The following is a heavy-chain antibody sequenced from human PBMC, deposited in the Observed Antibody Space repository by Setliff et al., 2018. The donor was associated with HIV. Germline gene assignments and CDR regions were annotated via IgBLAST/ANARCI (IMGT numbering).Heavy chain of an antibody. Sequence: AGGSLRLSCAASGFTFSDVWMNWVRQAPGKGLEWVGRIKSKNDGGATDYVAPVKGRFTISRDDSKNTLYRQMNSQETEDTAVYYCTTDSGTESGSPWWYFALWGRGTLVTVSS. CDR3: TTDSGTESGSPWWYFAL. CDR2: IKSKNDGGAT. CDR1: GFTFSDVW. D-gene: IGHD1-26*01. J-gene: IGHJ2*01. V-gene: IGHV3-15*01.